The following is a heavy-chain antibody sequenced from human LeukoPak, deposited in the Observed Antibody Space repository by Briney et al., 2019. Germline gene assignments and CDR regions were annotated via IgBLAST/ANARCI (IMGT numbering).Heavy chain of an antibody. V-gene: IGHV3-21*04. CDR3: AKVITMIIVTGFDY. J-gene: IGHJ4*02. Sequence: PGGSLRLSCAASGFTFSSYSMNWVRQAPGKGLEWVSSISSSSSYIYYADSVKGRFTISRDNSKNTLYLQMNSLRAEDTAVYYCAKVITMIIVTGFDYWGQGTLVTVSS. D-gene: IGHD3-22*01. CDR2: ISSSSSYI. CDR1: GFTFSSYS.